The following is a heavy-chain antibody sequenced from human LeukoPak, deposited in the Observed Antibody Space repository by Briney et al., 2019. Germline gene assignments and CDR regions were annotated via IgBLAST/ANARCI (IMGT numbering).Heavy chain of an antibody. CDR1: GHTFTDYY. D-gene: IGHD1-1*01. Sequence: ASVKVSCKASGHTFTDYYIHWVRQAPGQGLEWMGWINPNSGGTNYAQKFQGRVTMTRDTSISTAYMELSRLRSDDTAVYYCARGPATGDFDYWGQGTLVTISS. CDR3: ARGPATGDFDY. J-gene: IGHJ4*02. V-gene: IGHV1-2*02. CDR2: INPNSGGT.